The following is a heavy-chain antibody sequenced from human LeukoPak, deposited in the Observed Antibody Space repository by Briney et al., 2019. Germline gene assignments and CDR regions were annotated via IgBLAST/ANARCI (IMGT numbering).Heavy chain of an antibody. Sequence: GGSLRLSCAASGFGFSRYWMHWVRQDPGKGLVWVSFNPDGSTTNYADSVKGRFTISRDNSKNMLYLQMNSLRAEDTAVYYCAKVSESNYDFLTGYYTPYYFDYWGQGTLVTVSS. CDR2: NPDGSTT. CDR3: AKVSESNYDFLTGYYTPYYFDY. CDR1: GFGFSRYW. V-gene: IGHV3-74*01. J-gene: IGHJ4*02. D-gene: IGHD3-9*01.